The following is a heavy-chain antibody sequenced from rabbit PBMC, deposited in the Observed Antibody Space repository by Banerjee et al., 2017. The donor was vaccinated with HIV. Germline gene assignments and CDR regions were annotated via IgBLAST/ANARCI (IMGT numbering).Heavy chain of an antibody. CDR2: FYAGSSGNT. Sequence: QSLEESGGGLVKPGASLTLTCKASEFDLNYYYYMCWVRQAPGKGLEWIACFYAGSSGNTYYASWAKGRFTISKTSSTTVTLQMTSLTAADTATYFCARDRSAGYAGYGLWGPGTLVTVS. J-gene: IGHJ6*01. D-gene: IGHD7-1*01. V-gene: IGHV1S40*01. CDR1: EFDLNYYYY. CDR3: ARDRSAGYAGYGL.